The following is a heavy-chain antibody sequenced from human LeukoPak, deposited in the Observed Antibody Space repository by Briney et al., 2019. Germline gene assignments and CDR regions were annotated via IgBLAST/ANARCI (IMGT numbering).Heavy chain of an antibody. CDR2: ITSSGTYI. D-gene: IGHD2-15*01. V-gene: IGHV3-21*01. J-gene: IGHJ6*03. Sequence: GGSLRLSCAASGFTFNNYNMNWVRQAPGKALEWVSSITSSGTYIYYADSVKGRFTISRDNAKNSLYLQMNSLRAEDTAVYYCARGSDCSGGSCYPWYYYYYMDVWGKGTTVTVSS. CDR1: GFTFNNYN. CDR3: ARGSDCSGGSCYPWYYYYYMDV.